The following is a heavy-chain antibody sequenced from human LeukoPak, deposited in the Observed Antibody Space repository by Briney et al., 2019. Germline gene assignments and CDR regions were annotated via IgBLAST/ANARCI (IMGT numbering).Heavy chain of an antibody. D-gene: IGHD6-6*01. Sequence: PGGSLRLSCAASGFTFSSYEMNWVRQAPGKGLEWVSYISSSGSTIYYADSVKGRFTISRDNAKNSLYLQMNSLRAEDTAVYYCAKGGQLVGGWFDPWGQGTLVTVSS. CDR3: AKGGQLVGGWFDP. CDR1: GFTFSSYE. J-gene: IGHJ5*02. V-gene: IGHV3-48*03. CDR2: ISSSGSTI.